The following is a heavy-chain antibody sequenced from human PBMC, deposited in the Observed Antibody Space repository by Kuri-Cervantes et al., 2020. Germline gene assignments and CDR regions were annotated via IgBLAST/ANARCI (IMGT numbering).Heavy chain of an antibody. CDR3: ARVYVWGGYRSDY. Sequence: SETLSLTCAVYGGSFSGYYWSWIRQPPGKGLEWIGEINHSGSTNYNPSLKSRVTISVDTSKNQFSLKLSSVTAADTAVYYCARVYVWGGYRSDYWGQGTLVTVSS. CDR1: GGSFSGYY. V-gene: IGHV4-34*01. D-gene: IGHD3-16*02. CDR2: INHSGST. J-gene: IGHJ4*02.